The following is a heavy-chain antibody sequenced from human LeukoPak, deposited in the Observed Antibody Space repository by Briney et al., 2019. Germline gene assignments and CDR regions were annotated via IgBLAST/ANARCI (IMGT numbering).Heavy chain of an antibody. J-gene: IGHJ4*02. CDR1: GFNFSSYW. CDR2: IEEDGSEK. CDR3: AREGGDIADTGFDY. D-gene: IGHD2-15*01. V-gene: IGHV3-7*01. Sequence: GGSLRLSCAASGFNFSSYWMSWVRQAPGKGLEWVANIEEDGSEKYYVDSVKGRFTISRDNAKNSLYMQMNSLRAEDTAVYCCAREGGDIADTGFDYWGQGTLVTVSS.